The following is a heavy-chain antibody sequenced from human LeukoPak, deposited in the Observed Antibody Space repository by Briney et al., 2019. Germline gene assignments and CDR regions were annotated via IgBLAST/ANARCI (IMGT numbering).Heavy chain of an antibody. CDR2: IYSGGST. Sequence: GGSLRLSCAASGFTVSSNYMSWVRQAPGKGLEWVSVIYSGGSTYYADSVKGRFTISTDNSKNPLSLQMNSLRAEDTAVYYCARLGIVGAAVDYWGQGTLVTVSS. D-gene: IGHD1-26*01. J-gene: IGHJ4*02. CDR1: GFTVSSNY. V-gene: IGHV3-66*01. CDR3: ARLGIVGAAVDY.